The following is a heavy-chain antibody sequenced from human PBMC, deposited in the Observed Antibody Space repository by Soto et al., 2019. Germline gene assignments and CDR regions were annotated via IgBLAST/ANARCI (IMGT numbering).Heavy chain of an antibody. J-gene: IGHJ6*02. V-gene: IGHV3-33*01. CDR2: IWYDGSNK. Sequence: QVQLVESGGGVVQPGRSLRLSCAASGFTFSSYGMHWVRQAPGKGLEWVAVIWYDGSNKYYADSVKGRFTISRDNSKNTLYQQMNSLRAEDTAVYYCARDTARAMVRIYNGMYVWGQGTTVTVSS. CDR1: GFTFSSYG. D-gene: IGHD3-10*01. CDR3: ARDTARAMVRIYNGMYV.